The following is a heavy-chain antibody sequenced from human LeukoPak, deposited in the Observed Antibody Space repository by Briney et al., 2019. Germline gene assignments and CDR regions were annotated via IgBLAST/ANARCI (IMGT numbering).Heavy chain of an antibody. J-gene: IGHJ4*02. CDR1: GVTFSSYW. CDR3: ARYDFWSGVFDY. D-gene: IGHD3-3*01. V-gene: IGHV3-7*01. CDR2: IKQDGSEK. Sequence: PGGSLRLSCAASGVTFSSYWMSWVRQAPGKGLEWVANIKQDGSEKYYLDPVKGRLTISRDNAKNSLYLQMNSLRAEDTAVYYCARYDFWSGVFDYWGQGTLVTVSS.